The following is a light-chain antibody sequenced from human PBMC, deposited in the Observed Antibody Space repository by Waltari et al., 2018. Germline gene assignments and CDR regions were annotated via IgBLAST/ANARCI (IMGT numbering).Light chain of an antibody. Sequence: HNVVTRQPSLFVSPGGTVTLHCPLCSGSLCTTSFATWNEQTPGQAPRTLVYQANARSSGVPDRFCGSILGNTAALTITGAQSDDESDYYCALYMGSGIWVFGGGTRLTVL. CDR2: QAN. J-gene: IGLJ3*02. CDR3: ALYMGSGIWV. V-gene: IGLV8-61*01. CDR1: SGSLCTTSF.